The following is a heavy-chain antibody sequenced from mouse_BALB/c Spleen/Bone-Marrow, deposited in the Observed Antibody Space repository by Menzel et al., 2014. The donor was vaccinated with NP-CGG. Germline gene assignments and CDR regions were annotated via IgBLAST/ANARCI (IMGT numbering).Heavy chain of an antibody. V-gene: IGHV14-3*02. CDR2: IDPANGNT. CDR1: GFNIKDTY. J-gene: IGHJ3*01. CDR3: ASYYYGRAWFAY. D-gene: IGHD1-1*01. Sequence: VQLQQSRAELVKPGASVKLSCTASGFNIKDTYMHWVKQRPEQGLEWIGRIDPANGNTKYDPKFQGKATITADTSSNTAYLQLSSLTSEDTAVYYCASYYYGRAWFAYWGQGTLVTVSA.